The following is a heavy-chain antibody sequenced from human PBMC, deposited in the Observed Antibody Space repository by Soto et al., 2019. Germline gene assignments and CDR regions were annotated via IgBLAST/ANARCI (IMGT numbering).Heavy chain of an antibody. D-gene: IGHD3-10*01. CDR2: INHSGST. V-gene: IGHV4-34*01. CDR1: GGSFSGYY. Sequence: SETLSLTCAVYGGSFSGYYWSWIRQPPGKGLEWIGEINHSGSTNYNPSLKSRVTISVDTSKNQFSLKLNSMTAADTAVYYCARHNYGSGSTYFDYWGQGTLVTVS. CDR3: ARHNYGSGSTYFDY. J-gene: IGHJ4*02.